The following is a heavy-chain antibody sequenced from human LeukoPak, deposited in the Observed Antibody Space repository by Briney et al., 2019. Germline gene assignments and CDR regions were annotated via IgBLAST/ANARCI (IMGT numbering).Heavy chain of an antibody. V-gene: IGHV1-24*01. CDR2: FDPEDAET. J-gene: IGHJ5*02. CDR3: ATDYYDFWSGYLPPFDP. CDR1: GYTLTELS. D-gene: IGHD3-3*01. Sequence: ASVKVSCKVSGYTLTELSMHWVRQAPGKGLEWMGGFDPEDAETIYAQKSQGRVTMTEDTSTDTAYMELSSLRSEDTAVYYCATDYYDFWSGYLPPFDPWGQGTLVTVSS.